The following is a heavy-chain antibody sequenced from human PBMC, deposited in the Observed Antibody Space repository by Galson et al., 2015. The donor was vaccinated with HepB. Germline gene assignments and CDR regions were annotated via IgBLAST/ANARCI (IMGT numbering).Heavy chain of an antibody. V-gene: IGHV3-33*06. CDR1: GFTFGSHG. CDR3: VKDGGYCSSTSCHIYFYGLDV. D-gene: IGHD2-2*01. J-gene: IGHJ6*02. CDR2: IWYDGTNK. Sequence: SLRLSCAASGFTFGSHGMHWVRQAPGKGLEWVAVIWYDGTNKNYADSVKGRFIISRDNSKNTLYLQMNSLRADDTAVYYCVKDGGYCSSTSCHIYFYGLDVWGQGTTVTVSS.